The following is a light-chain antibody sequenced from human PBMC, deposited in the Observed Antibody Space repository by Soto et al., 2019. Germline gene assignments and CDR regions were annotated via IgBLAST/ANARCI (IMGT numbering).Light chain of an antibody. CDR1: QSVLYSSNNKNY. CDR2: WAS. V-gene: IGKV4-1*01. J-gene: IGKJ4*01. CDR3: QQYYSTPLT. Sequence: DIVMTQSPDSLPVSLGERATINCKSSQSVLYSSNNKNYLVWYQQKPGQPPKLLLYWASTRESGVPDRFSGSGSGTDFTLTISSLQAEDVAVYYCQQYYSTPLTFGGGTKVEIK.